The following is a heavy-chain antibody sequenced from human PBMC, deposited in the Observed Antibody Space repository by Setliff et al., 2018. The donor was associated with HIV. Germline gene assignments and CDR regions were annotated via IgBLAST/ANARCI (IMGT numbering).Heavy chain of an antibody. D-gene: IGHD6-13*01. CDR3: ARGIAAAGR. V-gene: IGHV4-34*01. J-gene: IGHJ4*02. Sequence: KPSETLSLTCAVYGGSFSGYYWSWIRQPPGKGLEWIGEINHSGSTNYNPSLKSRVTISVDTSKNQFSLKLTSVTAADTAVYYCARGIAAAGRWGQGTLVTVSS. CDR2: INHSGST. CDR1: GGSFSGYY.